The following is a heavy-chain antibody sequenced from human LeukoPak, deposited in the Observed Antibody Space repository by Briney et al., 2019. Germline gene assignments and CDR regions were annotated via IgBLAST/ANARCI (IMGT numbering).Heavy chain of an antibody. J-gene: IGHJ4*02. CDR2: INTDGSST. CDR3: ASITGTLLL. CDR1: GFTFSSYW. V-gene: IGHV3-74*01. D-gene: IGHD1-20*01. Sequence: PGGSLRLSCAAAGFTFSSYWMHWVRQAPGKGLVWVSRINTDGSSTSYADSVKGRFTISRDNAKNTLYLQMNSLRAEDTAVYYCASITGTLLLWGQGTLVTVSS.